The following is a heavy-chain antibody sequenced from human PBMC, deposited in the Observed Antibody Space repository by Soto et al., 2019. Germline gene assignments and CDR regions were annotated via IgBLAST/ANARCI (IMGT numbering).Heavy chain of an antibody. CDR1: GFTVSRNY. CDR2: IYSGGST. Sequence: GGSLRLSCAASGFTVSRNYMSWVRQAPGKGLEWVSVIYSGGSTYYADSVKGRFTISRDNSKNTLYLQMNSLRAEDTAVYYCARDPLRIAVDGAEDYYYIVMVFLGQGTTV. J-gene: IGHJ6*02. CDR3: ARDPLRIAVDGAEDYYYIVMVF. V-gene: IGHV3-66*01. D-gene: IGHD6-19*01.